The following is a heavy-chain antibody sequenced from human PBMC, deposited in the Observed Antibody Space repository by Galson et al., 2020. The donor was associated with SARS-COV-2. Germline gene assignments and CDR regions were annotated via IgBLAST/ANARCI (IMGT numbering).Heavy chain of an antibody. J-gene: IGHJ4*02. CDR2: ICYDGSNK. D-gene: IGHD2-15*01. Sequence: GGSLRLSCAASGSTFKSHAMHWVRQAPGKGLEWVAQICYDGSNKYYADSVKGRFTVSRDNSKNMLYLQMNNLRAEDTAVYYCARDGKSSGGLAFDYWGRGTLVTVSS. CDR3: ARDGKSSGGLAFDY. CDR1: GSTFKSHA. V-gene: IGHV3-33*01.